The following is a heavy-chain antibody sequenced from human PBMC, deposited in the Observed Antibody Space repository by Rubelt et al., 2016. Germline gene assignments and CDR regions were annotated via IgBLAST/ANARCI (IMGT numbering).Heavy chain of an antibody. CDR1: GFSFSDYN. Sequence: EGQLVESGGGLVKPGGSLRLSCAASGFSFSDYNMNWVRLTPGKGLEWVSSISSSSSYIYYADSVKGRVPISRDKAKNSLYLQMNSLRAEDTAVYYCAKGNEWEYSELDYWGQGTLVTVSS. V-gene: IGHV3-21*04. CDR3: AKGNEWEYSELDY. CDR2: ISSSSSYI. D-gene: IGHD5-12*01. J-gene: IGHJ4*02.